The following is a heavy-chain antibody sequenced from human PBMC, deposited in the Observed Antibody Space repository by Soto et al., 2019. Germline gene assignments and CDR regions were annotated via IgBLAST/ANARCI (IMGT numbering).Heavy chain of an antibody. CDR2: ISSSSSYI. CDR3: ARDESASFDY. V-gene: IGHV3-21*01. J-gene: IGHJ4*02. Sequence: VSQATRKGLEYVSSISSSSSYIYYADSVKGRFTISRDNAKNSLYLQMNSLRAEDTAVYYCARDESASFDYWGQATLVTVSS. D-gene: IGHD6-13*01.